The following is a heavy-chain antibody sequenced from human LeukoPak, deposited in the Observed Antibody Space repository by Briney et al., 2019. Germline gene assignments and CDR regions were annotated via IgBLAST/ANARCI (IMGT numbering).Heavy chain of an antibody. V-gene: IGHV4-39*01. CDR1: GGSISSSSYY. CDR3: ARGFCSGGSCYPYYLDF. J-gene: IGHJ4*02. Sequence: SETLSLTCTVSGGSISSSSYYWGWMRQPPGQGLKWIGCIHYSGSTYYNPSLKSRVTMSVDTSKSQFSLKLSSVTAADTAVYYCARGFCSGGSCYPYYLDFWGQGTLVTVSS. CDR2: IHYSGST. D-gene: IGHD2-15*01.